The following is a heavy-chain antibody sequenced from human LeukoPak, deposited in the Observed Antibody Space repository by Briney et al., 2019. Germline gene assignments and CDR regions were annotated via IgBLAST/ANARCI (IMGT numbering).Heavy chain of an antibody. CDR3: ARVSSSWPYYYYYYMDV. D-gene: IGHD6-13*01. Sequence: EPGGSLRLSCAASGFTVSSNYMGWVRQTPGKGLEWVSVIYSGGSTYYADSVKGRYTISRDNSKNTLYLQMNSLRAEDTAVYYCARVSSSWPYYYYYYMDVWGKGTTVTVSS. CDR2: IYSGGST. V-gene: IGHV3-53*01. J-gene: IGHJ6*03. CDR1: GFTVSSNY.